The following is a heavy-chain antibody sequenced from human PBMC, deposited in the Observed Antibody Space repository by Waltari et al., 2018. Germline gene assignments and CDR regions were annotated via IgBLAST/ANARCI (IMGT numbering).Heavy chain of an antibody. CDR2: ISSSSSTI. Sequence: EVQLVESGGGLVQPGGSLRLSCAASGFTFSSDSMNWVRQAPGKGLEWVSYISSSSSTIYYADSVKGRFTISRDNAKNSLYLQMNSLRAEDTAVYYCARDAPPNDYGDYDLGYWGQGTLVTVSS. V-gene: IGHV3-48*04. CDR1: GFTFSSDS. D-gene: IGHD4-17*01. J-gene: IGHJ4*02. CDR3: ARDAPPNDYGDYDLGY.